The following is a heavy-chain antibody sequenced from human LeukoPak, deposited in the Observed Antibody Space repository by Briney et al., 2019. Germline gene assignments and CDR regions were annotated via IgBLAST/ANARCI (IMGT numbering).Heavy chain of an antibody. CDR1: GYRFTGRC. CDR3: ARVPITGTTHGAY. Sequence: PSRKLCCSAPGYRFTGRCMGRERRSPGPGLEWKEWINPNSGGTNYAQKFQGRVTMTRDTSISTAYMELSRLRSDDTAVYYCARVPITGTTHGAYWGQGTLVTVSS. D-gene: IGHD1-7*01. V-gene: IGHV1-2*02. J-gene: IGHJ4*02. CDR2: INPNSGGT.